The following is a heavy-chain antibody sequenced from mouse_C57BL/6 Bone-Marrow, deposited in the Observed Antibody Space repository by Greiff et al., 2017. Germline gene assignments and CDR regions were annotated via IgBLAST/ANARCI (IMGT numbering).Heavy chain of an antibody. D-gene: IGHD4-1*01. Sequence: EVKLVESGGGLVKPGGSLKLSCAASGFTFSSYAMSWVRQTPEKRLEWVATISDGGSYTYYPDNVKGRFTISRDNAKNNLYLQMSHLKSEDTAMYYCARLNWVYAMDYWGQGTSVTVSS. CDR1: GFTFSSYA. J-gene: IGHJ4*01. CDR3: ARLNWVYAMDY. CDR2: ISDGGSYT. V-gene: IGHV5-4*03.